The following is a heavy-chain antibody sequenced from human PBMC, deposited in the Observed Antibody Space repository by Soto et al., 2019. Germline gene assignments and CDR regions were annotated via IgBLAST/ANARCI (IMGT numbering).Heavy chain of an antibody. CDR2: IYYSGST. Sequence: QLQLQESGPGLVKPSETLSLTCTVSGGSISSSSCYWGWIRQPPGKGLECIGSIYYSGSTYYNPSLKSRVTISVDTSNTQFSLRLSSVTAADTAVYYWAPSIAIFTACGIDYWGQGTLVTVSS. J-gene: IGHJ4*02. D-gene: IGHD6-6*01. V-gene: IGHV4-39*01. CDR3: APSIAIFTACGIDY. CDR1: GGSISSSSCY.